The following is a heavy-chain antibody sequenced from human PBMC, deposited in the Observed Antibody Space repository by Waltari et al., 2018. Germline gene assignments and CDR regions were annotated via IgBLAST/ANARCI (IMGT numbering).Heavy chain of an antibody. D-gene: IGHD3-22*01. CDR2: IYPGDSDT. V-gene: IGHV5-51*01. Sequence: EVRLVQSGAEVKKPGESLKISCTGSGYSFTSYWIGWVRQMPGKGLEWMGIIYPGDSDTRYSPSFQGQVTISADKSISTAYLQWSSLKASDTAMYYCAVTGGKIYDSSGYYYVGWGQGTLVTVSS. CDR3: AVTGGKIYDSSGYYYVG. CDR1: GYSFTSYW. J-gene: IGHJ4*02.